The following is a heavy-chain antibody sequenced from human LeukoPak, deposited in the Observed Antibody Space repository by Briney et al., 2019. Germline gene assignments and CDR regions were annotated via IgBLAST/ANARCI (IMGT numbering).Heavy chain of an antibody. Sequence: GGSLRLSCAASGFTFSDYYMSWIRQAPGKGLEWVSYISSSGSTIYYGDSVRGRFTISRDNAKNSLYLQRNSLRAEDTAVYYFARYSSGLIDPWGQGTLVTVSS. CDR1: GFTFSDYY. D-gene: IGHD6-19*01. J-gene: IGHJ5*02. CDR3: ARYSSGLIDP. CDR2: ISSSGSTI. V-gene: IGHV3-11*04.